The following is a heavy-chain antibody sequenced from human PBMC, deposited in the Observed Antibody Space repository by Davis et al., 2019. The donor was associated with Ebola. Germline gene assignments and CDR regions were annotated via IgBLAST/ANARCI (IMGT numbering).Heavy chain of an antibody. J-gene: IGHJ3*02. Sequence: ASVKVSCKVSGYTLTELSMHWVRQAPGKGLEWMGGFDPEDGEAIYAQKFQGRVTMTEDTSTDTAYMELSSLRSEDTAVYYCATLGYCSSTSCYAAFDIWGQGTMVTVSS. CDR2: FDPEDGEA. V-gene: IGHV1-24*01. CDR1: GYTLTELS. CDR3: ATLGYCSSTSCYAAFDI. D-gene: IGHD2-2*01.